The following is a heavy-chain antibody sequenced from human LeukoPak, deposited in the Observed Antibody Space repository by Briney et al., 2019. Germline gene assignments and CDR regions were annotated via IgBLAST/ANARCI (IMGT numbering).Heavy chain of an antibody. D-gene: IGHD2-8*01. CDR1: GFILNDYG. CDR3: ARDRHCVNGVCHSPPGMDV. J-gene: IGHJ6*02. Sequence: GRSLRLSCAASGFILNDYGMHWVRQAPGKGLEWVADMWFDKNQHFADSVKGRFAISRDNSKNTVYLQINSLRAEDTAVYYCARDRHCVNGVCHSPPGMDVWGQGTTVTVSS. V-gene: IGHV3-33*01. CDR2: MWFDKNQ.